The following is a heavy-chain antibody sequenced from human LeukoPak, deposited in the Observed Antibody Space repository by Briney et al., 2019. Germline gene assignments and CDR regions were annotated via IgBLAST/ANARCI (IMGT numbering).Heavy chain of an antibody. V-gene: IGHV3-7*01. CDR1: GFTFSTYG. J-gene: IGHJ4*02. Sequence: GGSLRLSCAASGFTFSTYGMSWVCQAPGKGLEWVANIKEDGSEKYYVDSVKGRFTISRDDAKNLLYLDMNSLRAEDTAVYYCARGHTAVTRHFDFWGQGTLVTVSS. D-gene: IGHD4-17*01. CDR2: IKEDGSEK. CDR3: ARGHTAVTRHFDF.